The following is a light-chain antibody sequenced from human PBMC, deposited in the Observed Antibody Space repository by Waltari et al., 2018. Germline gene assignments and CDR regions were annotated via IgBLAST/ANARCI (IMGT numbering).Light chain of an antibody. Sequence: DIVMTQSPDSLSVSLGERATINCKSSQSVLHSSNNKNYLAWYQQKPGKPPKLLIYWASTRESGVPDRFSGSGSGTDFTLTISSLQAEDVAVYYCQQYYSTCQFGQGTKGEIK. J-gene: IGKJ1*01. CDR1: QSVLHSSNNKNY. CDR3: QQYYSTCQ. V-gene: IGKV4-1*01. CDR2: WAS.